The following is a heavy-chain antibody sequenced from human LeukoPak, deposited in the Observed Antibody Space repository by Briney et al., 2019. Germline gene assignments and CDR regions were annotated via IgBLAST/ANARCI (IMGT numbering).Heavy chain of an antibody. D-gene: IGHD3-3*01. CDR3: ARDRYDFWSGYYES. J-gene: IGHJ4*02. CDR1: GFTFTNHE. CDR2: IYSGGST. Sequence: GGSLRLSCAASGFTFTNHEMHWVRQAPGKGLEWVSVIYSGGSTYYADSVKGRFTISRDNSKNTLYLQMSSLRAEDTAVYYCARDRYDFWSGYYESRGQGTLVTVSS. V-gene: IGHV3-66*02.